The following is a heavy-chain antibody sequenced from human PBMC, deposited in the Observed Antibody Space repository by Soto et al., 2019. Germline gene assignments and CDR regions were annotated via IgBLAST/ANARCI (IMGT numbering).Heavy chain of an antibody. D-gene: IGHD4-17*01. Sequence: GGSLRLSCAASGLTYSNYGMHWVRRAPGKGLEWVAIISTDGRDKYYVVSVKGRMTISRDNSENTLYLQMDSQREEDTAVYYCGHGVPIYSDGRDHLGQGPLVTAPQ. V-gene: IGHV3-30*03. J-gene: IGHJ4*02. CDR1: GLTYSNYG. CDR3: GHGVPIYSDGRDH. CDR2: ISTDGRDK.